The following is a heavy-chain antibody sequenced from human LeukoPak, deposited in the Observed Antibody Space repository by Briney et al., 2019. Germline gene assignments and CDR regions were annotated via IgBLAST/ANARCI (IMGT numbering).Heavy chain of an antibody. V-gene: IGHV3-7*03. CDR2: INEDGGEK. CDR3: VTPTTSTLDHY. Sequence: GGSLRLSCAASGFTFSSYWMSWARQPPGKGLEWVATINEDGGEKYYVDSVKGRFTISRDNAKKSLFLEMNSLRAEDTAVYYCVTPTTSTLDHYWGQGTLLTVSS. CDR1: GFTFSSYW. D-gene: IGHD5/OR15-5a*01. J-gene: IGHJ4*02.